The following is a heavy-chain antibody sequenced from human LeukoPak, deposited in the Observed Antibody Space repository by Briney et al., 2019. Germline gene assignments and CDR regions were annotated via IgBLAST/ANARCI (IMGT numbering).Heavy chain of an antibody. Sequence: QSGGSLRLSCAASGFTFSSYGMHGVRQAPGKGLEWVAVISYDGSNKYYADSVKGRFTISRDNSKNTLYLQMNSLRAEDTAVYYCAKDYYVRTERPQIDYWGQGTLVTVSS. D-gene: IGHD3-10*02. CDR2: ISYDGSNK. J-gene: IGHJ4*02. CDR3: AKDYYVRTERPQIDY. CDR1: GFTFSSYG. V-gene: IGHV3-30*18.